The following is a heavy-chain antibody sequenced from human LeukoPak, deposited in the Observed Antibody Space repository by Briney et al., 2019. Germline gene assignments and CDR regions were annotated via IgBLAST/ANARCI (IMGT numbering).Heavy chain of an antibody. D-gene: IGHD1-26*01. CDR1: GFTFSSYW. CDR3: AREGSGSYHDAFDI. V-gene: IGHV3-7*01. J-gene: IGHJ3*02. CDR2: IKQDGSEK. Sequence: GGSLRLSCAASGFTFSSYWMSWVRQAPGKGLEWVANIKQDGSEKYYVDSVKGRFTISRDNAKNSLYLQMNRLRAEDTAVYYCAREGSGSYHDAFDIWGQGTMVTVSS.